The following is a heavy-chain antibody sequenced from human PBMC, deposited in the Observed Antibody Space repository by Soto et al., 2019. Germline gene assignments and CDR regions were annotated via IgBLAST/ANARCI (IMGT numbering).Heavy chain of an antibody. D-gene: IGHD3-10*01. CDR1: GYTFTSYG. J-gene: IGHJ5*02. CDR2: ISAYNGNT. V-gene: IGHV1-18*04. CDR3: AREYSMVMVRGTTAWFDP. Sequence: AAVKVSCKASGYTFTSYGISWVRQAPGQGLEWMGWISAYNGNTNYAQKLQGRVTMTTDTSTSTAYMELRSLRSDDTAVYYCAREYSMVMVRGTTAWFDPWGQGTLVTVSS.